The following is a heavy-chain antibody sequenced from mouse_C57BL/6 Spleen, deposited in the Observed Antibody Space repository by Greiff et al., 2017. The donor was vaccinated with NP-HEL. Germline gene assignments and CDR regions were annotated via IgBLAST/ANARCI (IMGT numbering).Heavy chain of an antibody. CDR2: ISYDGSN. V-gene: IGHV3-6*01. CDR1: GYSITSGYY. CDR3: ARDRDRYDYDAWFAY. J-gene: IGHJ3*01. Sequence: DVQLQESGPGLVKPSQSLSLTCSVTGYSITSGYYWNWIRQFPGNKLEWMGYISYDGSNNYNPSLKNRISITRDTSKNQFFLKLNSVTTEDTATYYCARDRDRYDYDAWFAYWGQGTLVTVSA. D-gene: IGHD2-4*01.